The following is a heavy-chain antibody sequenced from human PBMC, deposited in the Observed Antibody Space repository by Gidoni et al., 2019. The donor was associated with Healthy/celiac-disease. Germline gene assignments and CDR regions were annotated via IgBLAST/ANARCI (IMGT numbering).Heavy chain of an antibody. CDR2: IIPIFGTA. CDR3: ARSGEYYYDSSGYYLPFDY. CDR1: GGTFSSYA. V-gene: IGHV1-69*01. Sequence: QVQLVQSGAEVTKPGSSVKVSCKASGGTFSSYAISWVRQAPGQGLEWMGGIIPIFGTANYAQKFQGRVTITADESTSTAYMELSSLRSEDTAVYYCARSGEYYYDSSGYYLPFDYWGQGTLVTVSS. J-gene: IGHJ4*02. D-gene: IGHD3-22*01.